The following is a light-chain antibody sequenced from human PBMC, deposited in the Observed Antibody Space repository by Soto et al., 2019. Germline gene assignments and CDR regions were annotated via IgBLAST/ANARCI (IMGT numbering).Light chain of an antibody. J-gene: IGKJ1*01. Sequence: EIQMTQSPSTLSASVEDRVTITCRASQSISSWLAWYQQKPGTAPKLFIYKASTLQSGVPSRFSGSGSGTEFTLSISSLQPDDSATYYCQQYNDNWKFGQGTKVDIK. CDR3: QQYNDNWK. V-gene: IGKV1-5*03. CDR1: QSISSW. CDR2: KAS.